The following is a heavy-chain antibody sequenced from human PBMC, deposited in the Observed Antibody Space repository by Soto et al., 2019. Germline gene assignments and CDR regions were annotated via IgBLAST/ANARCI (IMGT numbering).Heavy chain of an antibody. CDR1: GFTFSSYS. Sequence: KPGGSLRLSCAASGFTFSSYSMNWVRQAPGKGLEWVSSISSSSYIYYADSVKGRFTISRDNAKNSLYLQMNSLRAEDTAVYYCARVSFTTWYFDYWGQGTLVTVSS. V-gene: IGHV3-21*01. D-gene: IGHD4-17*01. CDR2: ISSSSYI. J-gene: IGHJ4*02. CDR3: ARVSFTTWYFDY.